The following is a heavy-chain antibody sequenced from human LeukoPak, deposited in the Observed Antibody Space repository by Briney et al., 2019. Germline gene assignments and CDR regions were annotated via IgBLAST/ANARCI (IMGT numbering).Heavy chain of an antibody. Sequence: GGSLRLSCAASGFTFSSYSMNWVRQAPGKGLEWVSYISSSSSTIYYADSVKGRFTISRDNAKNSLYLQMNSLRAEDTAVYYCARDGRAAGAIYYFDYWGQGTLVTVSS. CDR2: ISSSSSTI. CDR3: ARDGRAAGAIYYFDY. J-gene: IGHJ4*02. D-gene: IGHD6-19*01. CDR1: GFTFSSYS. V-gene: IGHV3-48*04.